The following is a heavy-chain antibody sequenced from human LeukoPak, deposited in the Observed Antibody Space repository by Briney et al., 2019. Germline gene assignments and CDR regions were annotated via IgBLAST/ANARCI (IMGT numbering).Heavy chain of an antibody. CDR2: LNPNNGGT. D-gene: IGHD3/OR15-3a*01. Sequence: ASVKVSCKASGYTFTGFDIHWPRQAPGQGLECMGWLNPNNGGTDLAQKFEGRLTLTRDTSINTAYMELNSLRSDDTAIYYCARKSLWTIDFWGQGSLVTVSS. CDR3: ARKSLWTIDF. CDR1: GYTFTGFD. V-gene: IGHV1-2*02. J-gene: IGHJ4*02.